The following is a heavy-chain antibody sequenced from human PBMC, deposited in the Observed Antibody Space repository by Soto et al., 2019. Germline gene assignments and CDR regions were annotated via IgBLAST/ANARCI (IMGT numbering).Heavy chain of an antibody. CDR2: IFWNDDK. D-gene: IGHD3-22*01. CDR3: AHRFPSSRTYYDSSACSGWVDP. J-gene: IGHJ5*02. CDR1: GFSLSTSGVG. V-gene: IGHV2-5*01. Sequence: QITLEESGPKLLKPTQTLTLTCTFSGFSLSTSGVGVGWIRQSPGKALEWLALIFWNDDKRSSPSLKTRLSITKDTSKNQVVLTMTNMDPGDTATYYCAHRFPSSRTYYDSSACSGWVDPWGQGTLVTVSS.